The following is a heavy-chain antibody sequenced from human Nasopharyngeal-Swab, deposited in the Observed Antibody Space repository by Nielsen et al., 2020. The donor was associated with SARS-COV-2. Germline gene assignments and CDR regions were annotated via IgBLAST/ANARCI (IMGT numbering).Heavy chain of an antibody. CDR3: ARVGELLGYYFDY. D-gene: IGHD1-26*01. Sequence: SVKVSCKASGGTFSSYAISWVRQAPGQGLEWMGRIIPILGIANYAQKFQGRVTITADKSTSTAYMELSRLRSDDTAVYYCARVGELLGYYFDYWGQGTLVTVSS. CDR2: IIPILGIA. J-gene: IGHJ4*02. V-gene: IGHV1-69*04. CDR1: GGTFSSYA.